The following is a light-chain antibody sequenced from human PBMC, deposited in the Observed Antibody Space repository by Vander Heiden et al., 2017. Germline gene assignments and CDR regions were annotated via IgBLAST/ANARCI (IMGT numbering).Light chain of an antibody. CDR1: QRISSY. Sequence: DIQMTQSPSSLSASVGDRVTIPCRASQRISSYLNWYQQKPGKAPKLLIYAASSLKSGVPSRFSGSGSGTDFTLTISMLQPEDFATYYCQQSDSTPRTFGQGTKVEIK. CDR3: QQSDSTPRT. J-gene: IGKJ1*01. V-gene: IGKV1-39*01. CDR2: AAS.